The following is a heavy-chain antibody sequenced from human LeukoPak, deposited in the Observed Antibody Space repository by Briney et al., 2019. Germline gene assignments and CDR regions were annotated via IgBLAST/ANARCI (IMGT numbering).Heavy chain of an antibody. CDR2: ISSSGSTI. D-gene: IGHD3-10*02. CDR3: AELGITMIGGV. V-gene: IGHV3-48*04. CDR1: GFTFSSYS. J-gene: IGHJ6*04. Sequence: AGSLRHSCAASGFTFSSYSMNWVRQAPGKGLEWVSYISSSGSTIYYADSVKGRFTISRDNAKNSLYLQMNSLRAEDTAVYYCAELGITMIGGVWGKGTTVTISS.